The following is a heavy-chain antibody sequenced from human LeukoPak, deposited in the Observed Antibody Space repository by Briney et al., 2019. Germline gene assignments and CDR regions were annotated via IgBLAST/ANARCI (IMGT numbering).Heavy chain of an antibody. CDR2: IYTSGST. J-gene: IGHJ1*01. CDR3: ARGARVTAAGTSGYFQH. Sequence: SETLSPTCTVSGGSISSYYWSWIRQPAGKGLEWIGRIYTSGSTNYNPSLKSRVTMSVDTSKNQFSLKLSSVTAADTAVYYCARGARVTAAGTSGYFQHWGQGTLVTVSS. V-gene: IGHV4-4*07. CDR1: GGSISSYY. D-gene: IGHD6-13*01.